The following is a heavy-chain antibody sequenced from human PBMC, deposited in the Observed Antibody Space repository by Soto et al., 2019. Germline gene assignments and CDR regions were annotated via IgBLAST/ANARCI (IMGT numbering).Heavy chain of an antibody. D-gene: IGHD4-17*01. CDR3: AKESYGGNSHWYYGMDV. Sequence: AGGSLRLSCAASGFTFSSYAMSWVRQAPGKGLEWVSAISGSGGSTYYADSVKGRFTISRDNSKNTLYLQMNSLRAEDTAVYYCAKESYGGNSHWYYGMDVWGQGTTVTVSS. CDR1: GFTFSSYA. J-gene: IGHJ6*02. CDR2: ISGSGGST. V-gene: IGHV3-23*01.